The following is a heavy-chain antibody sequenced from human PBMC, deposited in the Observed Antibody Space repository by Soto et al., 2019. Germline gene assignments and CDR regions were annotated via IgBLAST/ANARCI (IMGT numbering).Heavy chain of an antibody. D-gene: IGHD2-8*01. V-gene: IGHV1-18*01. J-gene: IGHJ6*02. Sequence: ASVKVSCKASGYTFTSYGISWVRQAPGQGLEWMGWSSAYNGNTNYAQKLQGRVTMTTDTSRRTAYMELRSLRSDDTAVYYCARVVWYYYGMDVWGQGTTVTVSS. CDR3: ARVVWYYYGMDV. CDR1: GYTFTSYG. CDR2: SSAYNGNT.